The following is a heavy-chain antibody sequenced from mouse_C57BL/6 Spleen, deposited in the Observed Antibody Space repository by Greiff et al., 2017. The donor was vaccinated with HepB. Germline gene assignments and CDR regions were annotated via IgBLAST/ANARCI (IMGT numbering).Heavy chain of an antibody. V-gene: IGHV5-17*01. CDR3: ARGLYLLFDY. CDR1: GFTFSDYG. Sequence: EVNVVESGGGLVKPGGSLKLSCAASGFTFSDYGMHWVRQAPEKGLEWVAYISSGSSTIYYADTVKGRFTISRDNAKNTLFLQMTSLRSEDTAMYYCARGLYLLFDYWGQGTTLTVSS. CDR2: ISSGSSTI. D-gene: IGHD2-1*01. J-gene: IGHJ2*01.